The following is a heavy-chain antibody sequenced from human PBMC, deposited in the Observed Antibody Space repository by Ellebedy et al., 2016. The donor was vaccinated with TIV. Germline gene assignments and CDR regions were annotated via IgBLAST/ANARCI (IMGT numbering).Heavy chain of an antibody. CDR1: GGSLSSVFYY. D-gene: IGHD2-15*01. J-gene: IGHJ4*02. Sequence: SETLSLTCTVSGGSLSSVFYYWSWIRQPPGKGLEWIGYIYYSGSTHYNPSLKSRVTISVDTSKNQFSLKLSSVTAADTAVYYCARVNAVAATAADSWGQGTLVTVSS. V-gene: IGHV4-30-4*01. CDR2: IYYSGST. CDR3: ARVNAVAATAADS.